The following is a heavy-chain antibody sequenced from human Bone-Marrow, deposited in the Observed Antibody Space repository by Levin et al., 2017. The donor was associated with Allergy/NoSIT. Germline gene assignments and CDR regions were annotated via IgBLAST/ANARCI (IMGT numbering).Heavy chain of an antibody. V-gene: IGHV3-49*04. D-gene: IGHD2-2*01. CDR3: TRMKCTSRSCYLFDY. CDR1: GFSFGDYA. CDR2: IRSKAYGETI. Sequence: PGGSLRLSCAASGFSFGDYALTWVRQAPGKGLEWVGFIRSKAYGETIEYAASVRGRFTISRDDSESIAYLQMNSLKAEDTAVYYCTRMKCTSRSCYLFDYWGQGTLVTVSS. J-gene: IGHJ4*02.